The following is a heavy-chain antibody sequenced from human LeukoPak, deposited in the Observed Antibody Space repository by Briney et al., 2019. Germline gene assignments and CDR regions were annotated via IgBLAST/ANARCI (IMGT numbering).Heavy chain of an antibody. CDR1: GGSISSYY. CDR2: IYTSGST. D-gene: IGHD3-10*01. J-gene: IGHJ4*02. Sequence: PSETLSLTCTVSGGSISSYYWSWIRQPAGEGLEWIGRIYTSGSTNYNPSLKRRVTMSVDTSKNQFSLKLSSVTAADTAVYYCARVWMVRGVIMGFDYWGQGTLVTVSS. V-gene: IGHV4-4*07. CDR3: ARVWMVRGVIMGFDY.